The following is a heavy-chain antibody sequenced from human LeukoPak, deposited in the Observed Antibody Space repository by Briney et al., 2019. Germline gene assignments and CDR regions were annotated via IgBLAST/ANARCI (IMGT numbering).Heavy chain of an antibody. CDR2: IYYSGST. V-gene: IGHV4-39*07. CDR3: ASSPPAPGWYGKFDY. Sequence: PSETLSLTCTVSGGSISSSSYYWGWIRQPPGKGLEWIGIIYYSGSTYYNPSLKSRVTISVDTSKNQFSLKLSSVTAADTAVYYCASSPPAPGWYGKFDYWGQGTLVTVSS. J-gene: IGHJ4*02. D-gene: IGHD2-15*01. CDR1: GGSISSSSYY.